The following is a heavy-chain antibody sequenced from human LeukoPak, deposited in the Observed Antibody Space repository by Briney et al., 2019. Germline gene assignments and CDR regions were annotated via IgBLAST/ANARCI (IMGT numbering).Heavy chain of an antibody. D-gene: IGHD3-22*01. CDR2: ISYDGSNK. CDR3: AKDRGYYGSSGYYAANAFDI. Sequence: GRSLRLSCAASGFTFSSYGMHWVRQAPGKGLEWVAVISYDGSNKYYADSVKGRFTISRDNSKNTLYLQMNSLRAEDTAVYYCAKDRGYYGSSGYYAANAFDIWGQGTMVTVSS. J-gene: IGHJ3*02. V-gene: IGHV3-30*18. CDR1: GFTFSSYG.